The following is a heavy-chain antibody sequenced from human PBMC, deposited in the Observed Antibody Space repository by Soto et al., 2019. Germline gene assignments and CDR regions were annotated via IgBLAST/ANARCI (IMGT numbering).Heavy chain of an antibody. CDR2: ISAYNGNT. D-gene: IGHD2-2*01. CDR1: GYTFTSYG. J-gene: IGHJ6*02. CDR3: ARECISTSCPYYYGMDV. V-gene: IGHV1-18*01. Sequence: ASVKVSCKASGYTFTSYGISWVRQAPGQGLEWMGWISAYNGNTNYAQKLQGRVTMTTDTSTSTAYMELRSLRSDDTAVYYCARECISTSCPYYYGMDVWGQGTTVTVSS.